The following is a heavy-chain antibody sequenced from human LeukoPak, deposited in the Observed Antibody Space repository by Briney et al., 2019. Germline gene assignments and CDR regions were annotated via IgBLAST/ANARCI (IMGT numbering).Heavy chain of an antibody. V-gene: IGHV3-30*18. Sequence: SGGSLRLSCAASGFTFSSYGMHWVRQAPGKGLEWVAVISYDGSNKYYADSVKGRFTISRDNSKNTLYLQMNSLRAEDTAVYYCAKDGGGSGWVYYYYYGMDVWGQGTTVTVSS. CDR2: ISYDGSNK. CDR1: GFTFSSYG. D-gene: IGHD6-19*01. J-gene: IGHJ6*02. CDR3: AKDGGGSGWVYYYYYGMDV.